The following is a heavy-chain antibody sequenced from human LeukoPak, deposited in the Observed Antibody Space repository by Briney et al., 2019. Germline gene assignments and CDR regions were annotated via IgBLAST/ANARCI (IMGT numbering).Heavy chain of an antibody. CDR2: ISGSGGST. Sequence: GVSLRLSCAASGFTFSSYAMSWVRQTPGKGLEWVSAISGSGGSTYYADSVKGRFTISRDNSKNTLYLQMNSLRAEDTAVYYCAKDIVVVPAAHDYFDYWGQGTLVTVSS. CDR3: AKDIVVVPAAHDYFDY. J-gene: IGHJ4*02. V-gene: IGHV3-23*01. CDR1: GFTFSSYA. D-gene: IGHD2-2*01.